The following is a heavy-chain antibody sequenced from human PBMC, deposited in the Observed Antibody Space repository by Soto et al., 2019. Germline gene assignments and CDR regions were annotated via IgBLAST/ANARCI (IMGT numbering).Heavy chain of an antibody. J-gene: IGHJ6*02. D-gene: IGHD3-10*01. CDR1: GDSFTSVSDY. CDR2: IYYSGSS. V-gene: IGHV4-61*01. CDR3: ARGVGFGYYYYHMDL. Sequence: SETLSLTCTVSGDSFTSVSDYWCWIRQPPGKGLEWIGYIYYSGSSDYNPSLGSRVTISIDTSKNQFSLKLTSVTAADTAVYYCARGVGFGYYYYHMDLWGQGTTVTVSS.